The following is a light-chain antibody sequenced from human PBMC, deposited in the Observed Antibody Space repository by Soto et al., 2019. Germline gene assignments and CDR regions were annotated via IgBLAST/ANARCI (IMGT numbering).Light chain of an antibody. CDR1: QSISIY. V-gene: IGKV1-39*01. CDR3: QQTYTTPEIT. CDR2: GAS. J-gene: IGKJ5*01. Sequence: DIHITHSPSSLSASLVYIFTITCRASQSISIYLNWYQLKPGKAPNLLMYGASYLKSGVPTRFSGSGSGTDFTLTISSLQPEDFAIYYCQQTYTTPEITFGQGTRLE.